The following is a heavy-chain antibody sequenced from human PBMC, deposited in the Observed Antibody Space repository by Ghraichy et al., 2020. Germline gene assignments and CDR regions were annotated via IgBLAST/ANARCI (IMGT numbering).Heavy chain of an antibody. V-gene: IGHV3-23*01. J-gene: IGHJ4*02. CDR1: GFTFSSYT. CDR3: AKSLSAYSGYIDY. CDR2: IDDAGGGT. Sequence: GGSLRLSCAASGFTFSSYTMAWVRQAPGKGLEWVSAIDDAGGGTYYTDSVKGRFTISRDNSRNTLYLQINSLRAEDTAIYYCAKSLSAYSGYIDYWGQGTLVTVSS. D-gene: IGHD5-12*01.